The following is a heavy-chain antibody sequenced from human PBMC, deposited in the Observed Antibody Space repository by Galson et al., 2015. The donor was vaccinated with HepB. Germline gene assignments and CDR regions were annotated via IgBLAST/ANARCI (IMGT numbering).Heavy chain of an antibody. J-gene: IGHJ6*02. Sequence: SLRHSCAVSGFTSSNYWMHWVRQAAGKGLVWVSHINTDESSTCYADSVKGRFAISRDNAKYTLYLQMNGLRAEDTAVYFCARGGPACSMGVWGQGTTVTVSS. CDR1: GFTSSNYW. CDR3: ARGGPACSMGV. V-gene: IGHV3-74*01. CDR2: INTDESST.